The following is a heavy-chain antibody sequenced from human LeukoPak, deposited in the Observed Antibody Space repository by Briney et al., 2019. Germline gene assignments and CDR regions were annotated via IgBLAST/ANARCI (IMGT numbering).Heavy chain of an antibody. J-gene: IGHJ3*02. CDR3: AREGDYGAADAFDI. Sequence: GGSLRLSCTATRFTCSTFTMHWVRQAPGKGLEWVSLISYDGTNKSYADSLRGRFTLSRANSKNTLYLQMNSLRAEDTAVYYCAREGDYGAADAFDIWGQGTMVTVSS. D-gene: IGHD4/OR15-4a*01. CDR2: ISYDGTNK. V-gene: IGHV3-30-3*01. CDR1: RFTCSTFT.